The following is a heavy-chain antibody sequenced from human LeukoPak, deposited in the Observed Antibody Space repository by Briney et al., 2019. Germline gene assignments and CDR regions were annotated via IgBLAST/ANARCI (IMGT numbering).Heavy chain of an antibody. V-gene: IGHV1-18*01. CDR3: ARRVGGTYYYGSGSYHFDY. CDR1: GYTFTSYG. CDR2: ISAYNGNT. D-gene: IGHD3-10*01. Sequence: GASVKVSCKASGYTFTSYGISWVRQAPGQGLEWMGWISAYNGNTNYAQKLQGRVTMTTDTTTSTAYVELRSLRSDDTAVYYCARRVGGTYYYGSGSYHFDYWGQGTLVTVSS. J-gene: IGHJ4*02.